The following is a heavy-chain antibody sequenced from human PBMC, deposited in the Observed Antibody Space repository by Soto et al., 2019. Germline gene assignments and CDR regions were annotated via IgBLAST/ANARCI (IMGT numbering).Heavy chain of an antibody. CDR3: ASYPRGSSWFKYYFDY. CDR2: IIPIFGTA. J-gene: IGHJ4*02. Sequence: GASVKVSCKASGGTFSSYAISWVRQAPGQGLEWMGGIIPIFGTANYAQKFQGRVTITADESTSTAYMELSSLRSEDTAVYYCASYPRGSSWFKYYFDYWGQGTLVTV. CDR1: GGTFSSYA. V-gene: IGHV1-69*13. D-gene: IGHD6-13*01.